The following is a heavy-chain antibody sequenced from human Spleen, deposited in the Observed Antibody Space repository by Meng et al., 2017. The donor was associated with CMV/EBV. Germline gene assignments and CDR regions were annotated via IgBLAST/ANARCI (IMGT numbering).Heavy chain of an antibody. D-gene: IGHD1-7*01. CDR2: ISPYNGNT. J-gene: IGHJ4*02. CDR1: GYTFTTYS. V-gene: IGHV1-18*01. CDR3: ARGSWNYDF. Sequence: ASVKVSCKASGYTFTTYSITWVRQAPGQGLEWMGWISPYNGNTEYAQKFQGRVTMTTDTSTSTAYMEVRSLTSDDTAMYYCARGSWNYDFWGRGTLVTVSS.